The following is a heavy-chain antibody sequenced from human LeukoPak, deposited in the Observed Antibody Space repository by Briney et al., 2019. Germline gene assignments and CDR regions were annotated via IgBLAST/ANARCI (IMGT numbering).Heavy chain of an antibody. J-gene: IGHJ4*02. CDR1: GGSISSSSYY. CDR2: IYYSGST. Sequence: TSETLSLTCTVSGGSISSSSYYWGWIRQPPGKGLEWVGSIYYSGSTYYNSSLKSRVTISVDTSKNQFSLKLSSVTAADTAVYYCARHGGYSYGYDYWGQGTLVTVSS. D-gene: IGHD5-18*01. CDR3: ARHGGYSYGYDY. V-gene: IGHV4-39*01.